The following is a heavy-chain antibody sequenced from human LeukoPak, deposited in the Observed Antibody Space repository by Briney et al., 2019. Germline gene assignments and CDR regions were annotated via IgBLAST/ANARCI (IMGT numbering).Heavy chain of an antibody. V-gene: IGHV3-15*01. CDR1: GFTFSNAW. D-gene: IGHD2-2*01. CDR3: STDCAGSVTCYAKFHA. CDR2: IKSTLHGETR. J-gene: IGHJ5*02. Sequence: PGGSLRLSCAASGFTFSNAWMSWVRQAPGKGLEWVGRIKSTLHGETRDYTPPVRGRFTISRDDSKNTVSLEMNSLKTEDTAVYYCSTDCAGSVTCYAKFHAWGQGTLVTVSS.